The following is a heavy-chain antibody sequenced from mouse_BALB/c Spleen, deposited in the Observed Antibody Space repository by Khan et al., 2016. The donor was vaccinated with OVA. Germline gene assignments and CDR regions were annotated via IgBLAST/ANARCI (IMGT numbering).Heavy chain of an antibody. CDR1: GYSFTDYN. D-gene: IGHD1-1*01. J-gene: IGHJ3*01. Sequence: VQLKESRPELVKPGASMKISCKASGYSFTDYNMNWVKQSHGKNLEWIGIITPYNGFTTYNQKFKGKATLTVHKSSRTAYMELPSLTSEDSAVYYVARGNYYGSNSWCAYWGQGTLVTVSA. CDR3: ARGNYYGSNSWCAY. V-gene: IGHV1-18*01. CDR2: ITPYNGFT.